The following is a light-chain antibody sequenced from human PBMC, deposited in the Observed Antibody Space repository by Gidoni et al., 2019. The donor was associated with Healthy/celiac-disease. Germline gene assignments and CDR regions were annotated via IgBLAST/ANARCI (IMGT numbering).Light chain of an antibody. V-gene: IGKV3-15*01. CDR3: QQYNNWPPLT. Sequence: EIGMTQSPATLSLSPGERATLSCRASQSVSSNLAWFHQKPGQAPRLLIYCASTRATGIPARFSGSGSGTEFTLTISSLQSEDFAVYYCQQYNNWPPLTFGGGTKVEIK. CDR1: QSVSSN. CDR2: CAS. J-gene: IGKJ4*01.